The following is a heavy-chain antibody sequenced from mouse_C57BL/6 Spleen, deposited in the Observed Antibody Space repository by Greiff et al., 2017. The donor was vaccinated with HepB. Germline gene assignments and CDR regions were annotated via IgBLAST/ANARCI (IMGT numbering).Heavy chain of an antibody. D-gene: IGHD2-12*01. CDR2: IYPGDGDT. CDR1: RYAFSRSW. J-gene: IGHJ4*01. CDR3: ARYGGELLRDAMDY. V-gene: IGHV1-82*01. Sequence: VQLQQSGPERVKPGASVKISCKASRYAFSRSWMNGVKPRPGKGLEWIGRIYPGDGDTNYNGKFKGKATLTADKSSSTAYMQLSSLTSEDSAVYYCARYGGELLRDAMDYWGEGPPATDSS.